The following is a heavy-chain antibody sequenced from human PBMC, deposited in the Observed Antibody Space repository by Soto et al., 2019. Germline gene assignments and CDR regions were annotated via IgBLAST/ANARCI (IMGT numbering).Heavy chain of an antibody. D-gene: IGHD3-10*01. CDR3: ASAYCSGSYYASWFDP. Sequence: QVQLVQSGAEVKKPGASVKVSCKASGYTFTGYYMHWVRQAPGQGLEWMGWINPNSGGTNYAQKFQGWVTMTRDTSICTACRARSRLRSDDTAVYYCASAYCSGSYYASWFDPWGQGTLVTVSS. J-gene: IGHJ5*02. CDR2: INPNSGGT. CDR1: GYTFTGYY. V-gene: IGHV1-2*04.